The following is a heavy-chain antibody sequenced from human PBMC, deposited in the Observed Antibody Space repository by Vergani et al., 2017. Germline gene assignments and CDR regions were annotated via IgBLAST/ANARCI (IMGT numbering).Heavy chain of an antibody. V-gene: IGHV1-18*01. Sequence: QVQLVQSGPEVKKPGASVRVSCKSSDYTFTNYGISWVRQAPGQGLEWMGWISAYNGDTNYAQKPHGRVTMTTDASTSTAYMELRSLRSDDTAVFYCGRARAGRQWLAASGFDSWGQGTLVTVSS. CDR2: ISAYNGDT. J-gene: IGHJ4*02. D-gene: IGHD6-19*01. CDR1: DYTFTNYG. CDR3: GRARAGRQWLAASGFDS.